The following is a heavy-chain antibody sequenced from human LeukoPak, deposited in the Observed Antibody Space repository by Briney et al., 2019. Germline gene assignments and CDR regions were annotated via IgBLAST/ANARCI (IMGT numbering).Heavy chain of an antibody. CDR2: IRYDGSNK. Sequence: TGGSLRLSCAASGFTFSSYWMSWVRQAPGKGLEWVAFIRYDGSNKYYADSVKGRFTISRDNSKNTLYLQMNSLRAEDTAVYYCAKDLSYSSGWPPDYWGQGTLVTVSS. CDR3: AKDLSYSSGWPPDY. V-gene: IGHV3-30*02. J-gene: IGHJ4*02. D-gene: IGHD6-19*01. CDR1: GFTFSSYW.